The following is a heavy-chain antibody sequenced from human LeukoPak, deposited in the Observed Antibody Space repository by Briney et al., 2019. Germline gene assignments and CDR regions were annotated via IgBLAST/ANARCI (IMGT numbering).Heavy chain of an antibody. CDR3: ARPRVNDYGDGGI. CDR2: ISSSSSSYSYT. CDR1: GFTFSSYS. V-gene: IGHV3-21*01. D-gene: IGHD4-17*01. Sequence: GGSLRLSCAASGFTFSSYSMHWVRPAPGKGLEWVSSISSSSSSYSYTYYADSVKGRFTISRDNAKNSLLLQMNSLRAEDTAVYYCARPRVNDYGDGGIWGQGTMVAVSS. J-gene: IGHJ3*02.